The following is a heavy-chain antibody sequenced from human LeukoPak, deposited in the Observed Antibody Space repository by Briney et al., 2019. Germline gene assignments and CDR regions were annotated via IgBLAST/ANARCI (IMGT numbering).Heavy chain of an antibody. D-gene: IGHD2/OR15-2a*01. CDR2: IRRKAYGGTT. CDR1: GFNFGDYA. V-gene: IGHV3-49*04. CDR3: ANEYSKGDV. J-gene: IGHJ3*01. Sequence: GRSLRLFCTASGFNFGDYAMSWVRQAPGKGLEWVSLIRRKAYGGTTAYAASVKGRFTISRDDSKSIAYLQMNSLRAEDTAVYYCANEYSKGDVWGQGTMVTVSS.